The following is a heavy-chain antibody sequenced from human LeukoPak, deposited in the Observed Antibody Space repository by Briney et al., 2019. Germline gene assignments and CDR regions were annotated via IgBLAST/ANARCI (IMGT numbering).Heavy chain of an antibody. J-gene: IGHJ4*02. CDR1: GYTFTSYA. CDR2: INTNTGNP. Sequence: ASVKVSCKAFGYTFTSYAMNWVRQAPGQGLEWMGWINTNTGNPTYAQGFTGRFVFSLDTSVSTAYLQISSLKAEDTAVYYCARDEGSHYYDILTGDYWGQGTLVTVSS. V-gene: IGHV7-4-1*02. CDR3: ARDEGSHYYDILTGDY. D-gene: IGHD3-9*01.